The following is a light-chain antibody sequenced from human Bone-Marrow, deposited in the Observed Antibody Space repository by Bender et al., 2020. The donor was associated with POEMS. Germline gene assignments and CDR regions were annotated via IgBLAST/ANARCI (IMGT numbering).Light chain of an antibody. CDR1: SSDIGRYNY. V-gene: IGLV2-8*01. CDR3: CSYAGSNRWV. CDR2: EVT. J-gene: IGLJ3*02. Sequence: QSALTQPPSASGSPGQSVTISCTGTSSDIGRYNYVSWYQQHPGKAPRLLIHEVTKRPSGAPDRFSGSKSGNTASLTISGLQAEDEADYYCCSYAGSNRWVFGGGTKLTVL.